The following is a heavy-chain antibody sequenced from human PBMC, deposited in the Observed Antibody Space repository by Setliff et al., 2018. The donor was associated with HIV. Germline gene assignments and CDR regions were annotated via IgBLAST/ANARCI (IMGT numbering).Heavy chain of an antibody. CDR3: ARDSPDKRINLVRGVMEDYNYYYMDV. V-gene: IGHV4-59*01. CDR1: GDSMSRYY. Sequence: SETLSLTCTVSGDSMSRYYWSWIRRPPGKGLEWIGFIYYSGSTRYNPSLKSRVTISVDTSKNQFSLNLSSVTAADTAVYYCARDSPDKRINLVRGVMEDYNYYYMDVWGKGTTVTVSS. CDR2: IYYSGST. J-gene: IGHJ6*03. D-gene: IGHD3-10*01.